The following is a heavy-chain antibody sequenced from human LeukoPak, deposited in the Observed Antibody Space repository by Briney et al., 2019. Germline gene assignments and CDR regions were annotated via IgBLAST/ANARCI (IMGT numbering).Heavy chain of an antibody. CDR1: GGSISSYY. CDR2: IYYSGST. CDR3: ARGIAPAGAGLENFQP. Sequence: PSETLSLTCTVSGGSISSYYWSWIRQPPGKGLEWIGYIYYSGSTNYNPSLKSRVTISVDTSKNQFSLKLSPVTAADTAVYYCARGIAPAGAGLENFQPWGQGTLVTVSS. D-gene: IGHD6-25*01. V-gene: IGHV4-59*01. J-gene: IGHJ1*01.